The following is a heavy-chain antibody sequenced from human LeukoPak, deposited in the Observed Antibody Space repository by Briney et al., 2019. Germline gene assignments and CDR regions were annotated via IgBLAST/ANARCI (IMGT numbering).Heavy chain of an antibody. CDR2: MSPNSGNT. Sequence: ASVKVSCKASGYTFTSYDINWVRQATGQGLEWMGWMSPNSGNTGYAQKFQGRVTMTRNASISTAYLQWRSLKASDTAMYYCARGGCSYGDNGEGYFDLWGRGTLVTVSS. V-gene: IGHV1-8*01. D-gene: IGHD5-18*01. J-gene: IGHJ2*01. CDR1: GYTFTSYD. CDR3: ARGGCSYGDNGEGYFDL.